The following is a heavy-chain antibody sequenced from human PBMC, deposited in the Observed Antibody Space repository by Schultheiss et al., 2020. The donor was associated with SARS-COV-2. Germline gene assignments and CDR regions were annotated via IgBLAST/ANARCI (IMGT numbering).Heavy chain of an antibody. Sequence: SETLSLTCAVYGGSFSGYYWRWIRQPPGKGLEWIGSIYHSGSTNYNPSLKSRVTISVDTSKNQFSLKLSSVTAADTAVYYCARDTGGVGATGDFDYWGQGTLVTVSS. J-gene: IGHJ4*02. CDR2: IYHSGST. V-gene: IGHV4-34*01. CDR1: GGSFSGYY. CDR3: ARDTGGVGATGDFDY. D-gene: IGHD1-26*01.